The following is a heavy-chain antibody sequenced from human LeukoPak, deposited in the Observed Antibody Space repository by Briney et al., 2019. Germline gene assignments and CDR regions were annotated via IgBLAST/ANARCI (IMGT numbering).Heavy chain of an antibody. CDR1: GGSISSGGYS. D-gene: IGHD3-10*01. CDR3: ARGVYGSGSYYSPEPFFDY. V-gene: IGHV4-30-2*01. Sequence: SQTLSLTCAVSGGSISSGGYSWSWIRQPPGKGLEWIGYIYHSGSTYYNPSLKSRVTISVDRSKNQFSLKPSSVTAADTAVYYCARGVYGSGSYYSPEPFFDYWGQGTLVTVSS. CDR2: IYHSGST. J-gene: IGHJ4*02.